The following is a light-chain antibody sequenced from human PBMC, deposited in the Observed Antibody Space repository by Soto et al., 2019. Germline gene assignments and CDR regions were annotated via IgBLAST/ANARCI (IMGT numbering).Light chain of an antibody. V-gene: IGLV2-23*01. Sequence: QSVLTQPASVYGSPGQSITIACTGTSSDVGSYNLVSWYQQHPGKAPKLMIYEGSKLPSGVSNRFSGSKSGNTASLTISGRQAEDEADSYCCAYSGRSTSWVFCGGTKLTV. CDR3: CAYSGRSTSWV. J-gene: IGLJ3*02. CDR2: EGS. CDR1: SSDVGSYNL.